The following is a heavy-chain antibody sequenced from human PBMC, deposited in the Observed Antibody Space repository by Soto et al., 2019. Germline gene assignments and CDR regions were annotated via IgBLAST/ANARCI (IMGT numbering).Heavy chain of an antibody. CDR1: GFTFSSYG. J-gene: IGHJ6*02. Sequence: QVQLVESGGGVVQPGRSLRLSCAASGFTFSSYGMHWVRQAPGKGLEWVAVISYDGSNKYYADSVKGRFTISRDNSKNTLYLQMNSLRAEDTAVYYCAKCLSSYYYYYYGMDVWGQGTTVIVS. V-gene: IGHV3-30*18. CDR3: AKCLSSYYYYYYGMDV. CDR2: ISYDGSNK.